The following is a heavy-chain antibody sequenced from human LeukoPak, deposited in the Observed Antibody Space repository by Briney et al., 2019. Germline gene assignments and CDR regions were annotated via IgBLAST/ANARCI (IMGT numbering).Heavy chain of an antibody. CDR1: GYTFTSYG. Sequence: ASVKVSCKASGYTFTSYGISWVRQAPGQGLEWMGWISAYNGNTNYAQKLQGRVTMTTDTSMSTAYMELRSLRSDDTAVYYCAREGPEGLRFGELFGYYYYGMDVWGKGTTVTVSS. V-gene: IGHV1-18*04. CDR2: ISAYNGNT. D-gene: IGHD3-10*01. CDR3: AREGPEGLRFGELFGYYYYGMDV. J-gene: IGHJ6*04.